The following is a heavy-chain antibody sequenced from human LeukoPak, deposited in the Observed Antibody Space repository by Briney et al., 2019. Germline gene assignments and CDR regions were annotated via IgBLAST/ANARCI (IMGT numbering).Heavy chain of an antibody. J-gene: IGHJ4*02. CDR2: IKSKTDGGTT. V-gene: IGHV3-15*01. D-gene: IGHD2-2*01. Sequence: GGSLRLSCAASGFTFSNACMSWVRQAPAMGLEWVGRIKSKTDGGTTDYAAPVKCRFTLSGDDSKNTLYLQMNSLKTEDTAVYYCTVHWGYCSSTSCNGFDYWGQGTLVTVSS. CDR3: TVHWGYCSSTSCNGFDY. CDR1: GFTFSNAC.